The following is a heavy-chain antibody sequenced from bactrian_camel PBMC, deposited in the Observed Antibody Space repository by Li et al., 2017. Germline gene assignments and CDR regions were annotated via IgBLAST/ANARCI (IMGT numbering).Heavy chain of an antibody. Sequence: VQLVESGGGAVQPGGSLRLSCTASESIPNKCGMVWYRQYPGKVRELVSVLAIDRATHYADAVKGRFTISRDNAKDTLYLQLNSLKPEDTACFTVQNAHSVVVTLTPLSTGARGPRSPSP. CDR3: QNAHSVVVTLTPLST. D-gene: IGHD2*01. J-gene: IGHJ4*01. CDR1: ESIPNKCG. V-gene: IGHV3S53*01. CDR2: LAIDRAT.